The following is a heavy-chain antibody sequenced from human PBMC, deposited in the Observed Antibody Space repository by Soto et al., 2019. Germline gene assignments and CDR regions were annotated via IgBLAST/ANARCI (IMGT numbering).Heavy chain of an antibody. CDR1: GYTFTSYG. Sequence: ASVTVSCTASGYTFTSYGISWVRQAPGQGLEWMGWISAYNGNTNYAQKLQGRVTMTTDTSTSTAYMELRSLRSDDTAVYYCAREGTSDYYYYMDVWGKGTTVTVSS. J-gene: IGHJ6*03. D-gene: IGHD2-2*01. CDR3: AREGTSDYYYYMDV. CDR2: ISAYNGNT. V-gene: IGHV1-18*01.